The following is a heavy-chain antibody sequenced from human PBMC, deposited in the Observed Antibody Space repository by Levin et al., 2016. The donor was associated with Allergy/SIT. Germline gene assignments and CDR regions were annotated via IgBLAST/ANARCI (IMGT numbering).Heavy chain of an antibody. D-gene: IGHD3-3*01. Sequence: SGPTLVKPTQTLTLTCTFSGFSLSTSGVGVGWIRQPPGKALEWLALIYWDDDKRYSPSLKSRLTITKDTSKNQVVLTMTNMDPVDTATYYCAHRLGVRTYYDFWSGLPDAFDIWGQGTMVTVSS. CDR2: IYWDDDK. CDR3: AHRLGVRTYYDFWSGLPDAFDI. V-gene: IGHV2-5*02. CDR1: GFSLSTSGVG. J-gene: IGHJ3*02.